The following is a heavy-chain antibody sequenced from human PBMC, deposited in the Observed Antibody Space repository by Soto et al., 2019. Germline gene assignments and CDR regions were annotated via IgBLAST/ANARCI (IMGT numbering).Heavy chain of an antibody. CDR3: ARGPGGFGELSFDY. V-gene: IGHV4-4*07. Sequence: QVQLQEWGPGLVKPSETLSLTCSVSGGSISTYYWSWIRQPAGKGLEWIGRIYSGGSTNFNPSLRSRVTVSVDMSKNQFSLKLTSVTAADTAVYYCARGPGGFGELSFDYWGQGTLVTVSS. J-gene: IGHJ4*02. CDR1: GGSISTYY. CDR2: IYSGGST. D-gene: IGHD3-10*01.